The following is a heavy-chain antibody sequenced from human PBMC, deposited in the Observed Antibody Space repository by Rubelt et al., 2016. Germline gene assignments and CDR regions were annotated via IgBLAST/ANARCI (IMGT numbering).Heavy chain of an antibody. CDR2: ISGGGGST. J-gene: IGHJ4*02. D-gene: IGHD4-17*01. CDR1: GFIFHNYV. CDR3: AKDQSVYDDYGHFDY. V-gene: IGHV3-NL1*01. Sequence: QVQLVESGGGVVQPGRSLRLSCRASGFIFHNYVMHWVRQAPGKGLEWVSAISGGGGSTYYADSVKGRFTISRDNCKHTLYLQMNSLRAEDTAVYYCAKDQSVYDDYGHFDYWGQGTLVTVSS.